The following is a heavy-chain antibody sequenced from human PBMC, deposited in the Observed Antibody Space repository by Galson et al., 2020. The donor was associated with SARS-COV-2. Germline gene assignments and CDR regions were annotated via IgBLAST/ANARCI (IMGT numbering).Heavy chain of an antibody. CDR1: GYSFTYRF. CDR3: TTPVCPGGVCYEHAGFDV. Sequence: SVTVSCKASGYSFTYRFLHWVRQAPGLAPEWMGWITSFNGKTNYAQTFKDRVTITSDRSLNTAYMELTSLKSEDTAMYYCTTPVCPGGVCYEHAGFDVWGQGTMVTVSS. CDR2: ITSFNGKT. D-gene: IGHD2-8*02. J-gene: IGHJ3*01. V-gene: IGHV1-45*02.